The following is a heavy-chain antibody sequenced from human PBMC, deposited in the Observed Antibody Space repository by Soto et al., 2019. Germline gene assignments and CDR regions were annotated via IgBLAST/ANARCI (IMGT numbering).Heavy chain of an antibody. CDR3: ARGAGSQR. J-gene: IGHJ4*02. Sequence: SETLSLTCTVSGGSISGYYWSWIRQPPGKGLEYIGYIYYSGSTNYNPSLESRVTISVDTSKNQFSLKLSSVTAADAAVYFCARGAGSQRWGQGTLVTVSS. CDR2: IYYSGST. CDR1: GGSISGYY. D-gene: IGHD6-25*01. V-gene: IGHV4-59*01.